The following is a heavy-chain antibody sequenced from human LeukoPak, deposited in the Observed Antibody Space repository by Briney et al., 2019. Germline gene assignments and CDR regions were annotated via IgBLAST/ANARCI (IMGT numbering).Heavy chain of an antibody. CDR1: GFTFSAHW. Sequence: PGGSLRLSCAASGFTFSAHWMPWVRQAPGKGLEWVSSISGSTNYIYYADSVKGRFAISRDNAKNSLYLQMNSLRVEDTAVYYCARDQAYYYDRSGYYFFDYWGQGTLVTVSS. D-gene: IGHD3-22*01. CDR3: ARDQAYYYDRSGYYFFDY. CDR2: ISGSTNYI. J-gene: IGHJ4*02. V-gene: IGHV3-21*01.